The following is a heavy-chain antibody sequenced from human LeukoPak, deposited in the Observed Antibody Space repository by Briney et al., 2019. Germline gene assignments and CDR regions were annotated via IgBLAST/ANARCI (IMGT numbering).Heavy chain of an antibody. CDR1: GYTFTCSY. CDR3: ARGGAFCSITTCHEFDH. V-gene: IGHV1-2*02. Sequence: ASVKVSCKTSGYTFTCSYLHWVRQLPGQGLEWMGWTNPSTGGTKSAQQFEGRVTMTRDTSNTTGYLELRSLRLDDTATYNCARGGAFCSITTCHEFDHWGQGTLVIVSS. D-gene: IGHD3-10*01. CDR2: TNPSTGGT. J-gene: IGHJ4*02.